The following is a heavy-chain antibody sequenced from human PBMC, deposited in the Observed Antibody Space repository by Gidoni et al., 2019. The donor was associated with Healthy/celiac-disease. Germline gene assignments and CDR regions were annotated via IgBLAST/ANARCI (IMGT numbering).Heavy chain of an antibody. CDR1: GVTFSSYA. CDR3: ARDIAIDSSGYYSSFDY. D-gene: IGHD3-22*01. V-gene: IGHV3-30-3*01. J-gene: IGHJ4*02. CDR2: ISYDGCNK. Sequence: QVQLVESGGGVVQTGRSLRLYCAASGVTFSSYAMHWVRQAPGKGLEWLAVISYDGCNKYYADSVKGRFTIARDNSKNTLYLQMNSLRAEDTAVYYCARDIAIDSSGYYSSFDYWGQGTLVTVSS.